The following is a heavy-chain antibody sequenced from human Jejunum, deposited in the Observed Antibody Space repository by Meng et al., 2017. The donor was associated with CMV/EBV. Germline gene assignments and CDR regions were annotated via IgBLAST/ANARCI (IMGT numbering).Heavy chain of an antibody. J-gene: IGHJ4*02. CDR2: INHSGST. D-gene: IGHD2-21*01. CDR3: ARGGGDPIRGVLPFDY. V-gene: IGHV4-34*01. CDR1: GGSFSSYY. Sequence: QGPVQQWGAVLLYPSETLSLTCGVYGGSFSSYYWSWIRQPPGKGLEWIAEINHSGSTNYNPSLKSRVTISLDTSNSHFSLKLTSVTAADTAVYFCARGGGDPIRGVLPFDYWGQGTLVTVSS.